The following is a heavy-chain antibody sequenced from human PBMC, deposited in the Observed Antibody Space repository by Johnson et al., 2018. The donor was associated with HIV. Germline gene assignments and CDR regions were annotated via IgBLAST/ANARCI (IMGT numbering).Heavy chain of an antibody. J-gene: IGHJ3*02. Sequence: QVQLVESGGGVDQPGRSLRLSCAASGFTFNSYAMHWVCQAPGKGLEWVAVISYDGSNKYYADSMKGRFTISRDNSKNTLYLQMNSLRAEDTAVYYCARGTPYGGNSWDFDIWGQGTMVTVST. D-gene: IGHD4-23*01. V-gene: IGHV3-30*04. CDR1: GFTFNSYA. CDR2: ISYDGSNK. CDR3: ARGTPYGGNSWDFDI.